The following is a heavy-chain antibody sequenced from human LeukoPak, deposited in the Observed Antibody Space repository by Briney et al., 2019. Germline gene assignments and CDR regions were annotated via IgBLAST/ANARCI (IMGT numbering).Heavy chain of an antibody. V-gene: IGHV3-74*01. CDR3: VRGALRDCSYTSCTRGNWFDP. CDR1: GFTFSNHW. CDR2: TNADGSET. D-gene: IGHD2-2*01. J-gene: IGHJ5*02. Sequence: GGSLRLSCAASGFTFSNHWMDWVRQAPEKGLVGVVNTNADGSETAYAASVKGRFTISRDNPKNTLYLQMHSLTAEDTAVYYWVRGALRDCSYTSCTRGNWFDPWGQGTLVTVSS.